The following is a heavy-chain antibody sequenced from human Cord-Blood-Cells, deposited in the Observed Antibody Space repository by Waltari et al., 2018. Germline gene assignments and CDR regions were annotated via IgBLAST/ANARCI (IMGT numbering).Heavy chain of an antibody. CDR2: IWYDGSNK. CDR3: ARDLTTVTTYYFDY. V-gene: IGHV3-33*01. Sequence: HWVRQAPGKGLEWVAVIWYDGSNKYYADSVKGRFTISRDNSKNTLYLQMNSLRAEDMAVYYCARDLTTVTTYYFDYWGQGTLVTVSS. D-gene: IGHD4-17*01. J-gene: IGHJ4*02.